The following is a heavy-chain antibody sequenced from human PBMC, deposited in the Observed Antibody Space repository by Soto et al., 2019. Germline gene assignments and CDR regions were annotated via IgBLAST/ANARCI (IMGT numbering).Heavy chain of an antibody. CDR3: ARDPGYDFWSGYYSRVDYYGMDV. D-gene: IGHD3-3*01. V-gene: IGHV6-1*01. CDR2: TYYRSKWYN. Sequence: SQTLSLTCAISGDSVSSNSAAWNWIRQSPSRGLEWLGRTYYRSKWYNDYAVSVKSRITINPDTSKNQFSLQLNSVTPEDTAVYYCARDPGYDFWSGYYSRVDYYGMDVWGQGTTVPVSS. J-gene: IGHJ6*02. CDR1: GDSVSSNSAA.